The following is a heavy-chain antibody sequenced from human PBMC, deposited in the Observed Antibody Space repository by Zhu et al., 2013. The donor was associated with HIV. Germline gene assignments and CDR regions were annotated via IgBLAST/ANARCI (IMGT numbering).Heavy chain of an antibody. CDR1: GYIFSNFY. CDR2: ISPGGDST. CDR3: AGELRVLLFPY. V-gene: IGHV1-46*01. Sequence: QVHLVQSGTEVKKPGASVKVSCETLGYIFSNFYIHWVRQAPGQGLEWMGTISPGGDSTTFAQKFQDRVTMTRDTSTNTVYMELSSLRSEDTAVYYCAGELRVLLFPYWGQGTLVTVSS. J-gene: IGHJ4*02. D-gene: IGHD5-12*01.